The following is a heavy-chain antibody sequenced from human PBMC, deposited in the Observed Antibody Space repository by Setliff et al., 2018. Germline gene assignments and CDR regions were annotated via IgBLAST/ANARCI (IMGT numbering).Heavy chain of an antibody. CDR2: ISGSGGST. J-gene: IGHJ6*03. V-gene: IGHV3-23*01. CDR1: GFTFSSYA. Sequence: PGESLKISCAASGFTFSSYAMSWVRQAPGKGLEWVSAISGSGGSTYYADSVKGRFTISRDNSKNTLYLQMNSLRAEDTAVYYCAKRDYYDSSGYLLPYMDVWGKGTMVTVSS. D-gene: IGHD3-22*01. CDR3: AKRDYYDSSGYLLPYMDV.